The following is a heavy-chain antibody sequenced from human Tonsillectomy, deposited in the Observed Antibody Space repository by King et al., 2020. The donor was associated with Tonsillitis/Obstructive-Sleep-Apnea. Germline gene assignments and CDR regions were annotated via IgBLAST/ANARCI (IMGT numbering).Heavy chain of an antibody. CDR2: IYYSGST. V-gene: IGHV4-59*01. J-gene: IGHJ5*02. CDR3: ASDRARFDP. CDR1: GGSISSYY. D-gene: IGHD3-10*01. Sequence: QLQESGPGLVKPSETLSLTCTVSGGSISSYYWSCFRQPPGKGLEWIGYIYYSGSTNYNPSLTSRVTLAVHTSKNQFSPKLSSVTAAATAVYYCASDRARFDPWGKGTLVTVSS.